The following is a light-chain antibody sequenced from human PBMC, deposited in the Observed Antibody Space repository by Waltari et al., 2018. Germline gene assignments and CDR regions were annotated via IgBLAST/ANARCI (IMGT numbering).Light chain of an antibody. Sequence: EIVLTQSPPTLSLSPGERATLSCRASQSVSSYLAWYQQKPGQAPRLLIYASSTRATGIPARFSGSGSGTDFTLTISSLEPEDFAVYYCQQRSNWPRTFGQGTKVEIK. CDR1: QSVSSY. CDR3: QQRSNWPRT. V-gene: IGKV3-11*01. J-gene: IGKJ1*01. CDR2: ASS.